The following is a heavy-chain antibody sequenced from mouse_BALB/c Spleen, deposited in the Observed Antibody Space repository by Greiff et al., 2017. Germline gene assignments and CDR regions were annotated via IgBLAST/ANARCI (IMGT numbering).Heavy chain of an antibody. J-gene: IGHJ2*01. CDR1: GYAFSSSW. D-gene: IGHD4-1*01. Sequence: QVQLQQSGPELVKPGASVEISCKASGYAFSSSWMNWVKQRPGQGLEWIGRIYPGDGDTNYNGKFKGKATLTADKSSSTAYMQLSSLTSVDSAVYFCARQTGTTDYWGQGTTLTVSS. CDR3: ARQTGTTDY. V-gene: IGHV1-82*01. CDR2: IYPGDGDT.